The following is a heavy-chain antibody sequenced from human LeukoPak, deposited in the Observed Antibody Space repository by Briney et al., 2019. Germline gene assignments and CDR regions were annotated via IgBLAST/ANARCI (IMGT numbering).Heavy chain of an antibody. D-gene: IGHD3-22*01. J-gene: IGHJ4*02. CDR3: ARSSRYYDSSGLQAYYFDY. V-gene: IGHV1-69*05. Sequence: GGSVKVSCKASGGTFSSYAINWVRQAPGQGLEWMGGIIPIIGTTNYAQKFKGRFTITRDESKSTAYMELNRLRSEDTDVYYCARSSRYYDSSGLQAYYFDYWGQGTLVTVSS. CDR1: GGTFSSYA. CDR2: IIPIIGTT.